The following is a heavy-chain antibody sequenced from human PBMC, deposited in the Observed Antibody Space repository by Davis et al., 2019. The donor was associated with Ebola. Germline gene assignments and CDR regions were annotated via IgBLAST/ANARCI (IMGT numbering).Heavy chain of an antibody. V-gene: IGHV3-23*01. CDR1: GFTFSSYA. D-gene: IGHD3-3*01. CDR3: AKDSNFWSGYLPLWYGMDV. Sequence: GESLKISCAASGFTFSSYAMSWVRQAPGKGLEWVSAISGSGGSTYYADSVKGRFTISRDNSKNTLYLQMNSLRAEDTAVYYCAKDSNFWSGYLPLWYGMDVWGQGTTVTVSS. CDR2: ISGSGGST. J-gene: IGHJ6*02.